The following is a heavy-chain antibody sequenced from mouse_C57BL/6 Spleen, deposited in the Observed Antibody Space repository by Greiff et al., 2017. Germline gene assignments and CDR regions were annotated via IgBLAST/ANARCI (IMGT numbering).Heavy chain of an antibody. V-gene: IGHV5-17*01. CDR3: ARTTVVAPSFAY. CDR1: GFTFSDYG. D-gene: IGHD1-1*01. J-gene: IGHJ3*01. CDR2: ISGGSSTI. Sequence: EVKVVESGGGLVKPGGSLKLSCAASGFTFSDYGMHWVRQAPEQGLEWVAYISGGSSTIYYADTVKGRFTISRDNAKNTLFLQMTRLRSEDTAMYYCARTTVVAPSFAYWGQGTLVTVSA.